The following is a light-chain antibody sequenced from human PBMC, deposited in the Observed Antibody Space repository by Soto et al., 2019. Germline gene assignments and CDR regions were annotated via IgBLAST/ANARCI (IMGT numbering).Light chain of an antibody. CDR3: CAYSTSGTHV. CDR2: DVN. Sequence: QSVLTQPASVSGSPGQSITFSCTGTSSDVGSYDYVSWHQQHPGKAPKLIIYDVNNRPSGVPSRFSGSKSGNTASLFISGLKTEDEADYYCCAYSTSGTHVFGTGTKVTVL. V-gene: IGLV2-14*03. J-gene: IGLJ1*01. CDR1: SSDVGSYDY.